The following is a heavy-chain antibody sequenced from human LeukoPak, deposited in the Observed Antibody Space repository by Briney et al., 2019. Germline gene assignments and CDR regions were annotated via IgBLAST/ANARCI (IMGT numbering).Heavy chain of an antibody. V-gene: IGHV4-39*01. CDR1: GDSLSSSSYY. CDR2: IYYSGST. J-gene: IGHJ4*02. D-gene: IGHD3-22*01. Sequence: PSETLSLSCTVSGDSLSSSSYYWGWIRQPPGKGLEWIGSIYYSGSTYDNPSLKSRVTISVDTSKNQFSLKLSSVTAADTAVYYCARRSIDTYYYDSSGYAIPFFADYWGQGTLVTVSS. CDR3: ARRSIDTYYYDSSGYAIPFFADY.